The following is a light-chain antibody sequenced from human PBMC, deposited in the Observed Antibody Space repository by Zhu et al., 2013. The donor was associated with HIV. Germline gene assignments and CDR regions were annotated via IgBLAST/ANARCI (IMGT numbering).Light chain of an antibody. V-gene: IGKV3D-15*01. CDR3: QQYHNWPPVT. CDR2: GAS. Sequence: EVVLTQSPVTLSVSPGERATLSCRASQSVSSNYLAWYQQKPGLAPRLLIYGASTRATGIPDRFSGSGSGTEFTLTISSLQSEDFAVYYCQQYHNWPPVTFGGGTKVEIK. CDR1: QSVSSN. J-gene: IGKJ4*01.